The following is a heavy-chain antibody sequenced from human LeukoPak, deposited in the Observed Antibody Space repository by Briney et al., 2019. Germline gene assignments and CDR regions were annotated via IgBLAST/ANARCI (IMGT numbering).Heavy chain of an antibody. CDR2: IIPIFGTA. J-gene: IGHJ6*02. CDR1: GGTFSSYA. Sequence: GASVKVSCKASGGTFSSYAISWVRQAPGQGLEWMGGIIPIFGTANYAQKFQGRVTITADESTSTAYMELSSLRSEDTAVYYCAREGYSYGSLNYYYYGMDVWGQGTTVTVSS. CDR3: AREGYSYGSLNYYYYGMDV. D-gene: IGHD5-18*01. V-gene: IGHV1-69*13.